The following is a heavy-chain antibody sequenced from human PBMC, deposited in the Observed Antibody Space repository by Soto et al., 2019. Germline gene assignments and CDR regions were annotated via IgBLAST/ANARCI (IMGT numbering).Heavy chain of an antibody. CDR1: GGSISSDY. V-gene: IGHV4-59*01. CDR2: IFYAGAI. D-gene: IGHD5-12*01. Sequence: QVQLQESGPGLVKPSETLSLTCIVSGGSISSDYWGWIRQPPGKGLEWIGYIFYAGAINYNPSLKSRVTISIDASEKQFSLNLTSVTAADTAFYSCAKYTGYESLFYFDSWGRGLQVTVSS. CDR3: AKYTGYESLFYFDS. J-gene: IGHJ4*01.